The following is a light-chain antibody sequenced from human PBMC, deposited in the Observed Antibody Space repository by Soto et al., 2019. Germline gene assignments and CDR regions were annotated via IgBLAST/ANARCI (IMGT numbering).Light chain of an antibody. CDR2: GAV. CDR3: QNYHSAPFT. CDR1: QGIANY. Sequence: DIQMTQSPSSLSASLGDRVTITCRASQGIANYLAWYQHKPGKVPNLLIYGAVTLQSGGPSRYSGSGAGTDVSLTISSLQAEDAATYYCQNYHSAPFTFGPGNKVHIK. J-gene: IGKJ3*01. V-gene: IGKV1-27*01.